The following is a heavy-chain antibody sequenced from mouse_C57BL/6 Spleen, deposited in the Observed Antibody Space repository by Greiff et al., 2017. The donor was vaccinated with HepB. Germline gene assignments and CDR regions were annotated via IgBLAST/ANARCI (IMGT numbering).Heavy chain of an antibody. J-gene: IGHJ2*01. CDR2: IYPGDGDT. Sequence: SGPELVKPGASVKISCKASGYAFSSSWMNWVKQRPGKGLEWIGRIYPGDGDTNYNGKFKGKATLTADKSSSTAYMQLSSLTSEDSAVYFCARGGYYDYDGFPYYFDYWGQGTTLTVSS. V-gene: IGHV1-82*01. CDR3: ARGGYYDYDGFPYYFDY. D-gene: IGHD2-4*01. CDR1: GYAFSSSW.